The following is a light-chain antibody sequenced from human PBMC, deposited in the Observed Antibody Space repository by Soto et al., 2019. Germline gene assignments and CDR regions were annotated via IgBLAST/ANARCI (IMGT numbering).Light chain of an antibody. CDR3: QQYRTSPPMYT. CDR2: DAS. Sequence: EIVLTQSPATLSLSPGERATLSCRASQSIDNFLAWYQQRPGQPPRLLIYDASNRPTGIPARFSGSGSGTDFTLTISRLEPEDFAVYYCQQYRTSPPMYTFGQGTKVDIK. V-gene: IGKV3-20*01. J-gene: IGKJ2*01. CDR1: QSIDNF.